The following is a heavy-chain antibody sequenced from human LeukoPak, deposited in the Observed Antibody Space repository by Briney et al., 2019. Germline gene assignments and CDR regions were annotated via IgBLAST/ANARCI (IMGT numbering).Heavy chain of an antibody. D-gene: IGHD4-17*01. CDR1: GGSSSDFH. Sequence: SETLSLTCTVYGGSSSDFHWSWIRLPPGKGLEWIGEINHSGNTNYNPSLKSRVTISIDTSKNQFSLKLSSVTAADTAVYYCARGKVTRDWYFDLWGRGTLVTVSS. CDR3: ARGKVTRDWYFDL. J-gene: IGHJ2*01. CDR2: INHSGNT. V-gene: IGHV4-34*01.